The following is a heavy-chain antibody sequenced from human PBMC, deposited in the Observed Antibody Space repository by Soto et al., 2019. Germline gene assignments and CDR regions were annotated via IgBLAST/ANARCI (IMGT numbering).Heavy chain of an antibody. V-gene: IGHV4-59*01. CDR2: IYYSGST. CDR3: ARYSSLYYYDSSGYPDYYYYGMDV. D-gene: IGHD3-22*01. CDR1: GGSISSYY. Sequence: SETLSLTCTVSGGSISSYYWSWIRQPPWKGLEWIGYIYYSGSTNYNPSLKSRVTISVDTSKNQFSLKLSSVTAADTAVYYCARYSSLYYYDSSGYPDYYYYGMDVWGQGTTVTVSS. J-gene: IGHJ6*02.